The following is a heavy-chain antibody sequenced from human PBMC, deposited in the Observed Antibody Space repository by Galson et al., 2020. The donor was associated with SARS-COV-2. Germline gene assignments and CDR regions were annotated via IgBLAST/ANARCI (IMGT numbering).Heavy chain of an antibody. J-gene: IGHJ3*02. Sequence: QLGESLKISCAASGFTFSSYWMSWVRQAPGKGLEWVANIKHDGSEKYYVDSVKGRFTISRDNAKNSLYLQMNSLRAEDTAVYYCARDMGAVWELPVDAFDIWGQGTMVTVSS. CDR3: ARDMGAVWELPVDAFDI. CDR1: GFTFSSYW. CDR2: IKHDGSEK. D-gene: IGHD1-26*01. V-gene: IGHV3-7*01.